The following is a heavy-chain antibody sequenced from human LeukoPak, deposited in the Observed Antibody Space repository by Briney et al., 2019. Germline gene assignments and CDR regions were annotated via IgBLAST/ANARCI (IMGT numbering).Heavy chain of an antibody. J-gene: IGHJ6*03. V-gene: IGHV5-51*01. D-gene: IGHD1-1*01. CDR3: ARATTGYYYYYYMDV. CDR2: IYPGDSDT. Sequence: GESLKISCKASGYSITSYWIGWVRQLPGKSVEWMGIIYPGDSDTRYNPSFQGQVTISADKSISTAYLQWSSLKASDTAMYYCARATTGYYYYYYMDVWGKGTTVTVSS. CDR1: GYSITSYW.